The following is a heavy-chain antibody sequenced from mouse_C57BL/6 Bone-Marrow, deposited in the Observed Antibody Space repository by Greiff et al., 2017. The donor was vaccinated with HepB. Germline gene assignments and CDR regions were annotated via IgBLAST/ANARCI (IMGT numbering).Heavy chain of an antibody. J-gene: IGHJ3*01. CDR1: GYTFTSYG. D-gene: IGHD1-1*01. CDR2: IYPRSGNT. V-gene: IGHV1-81*01. Sequence: QVQLQQSGAELARPGASVKLSCKASGYTFTSYGISWVKQRTGQGLEWIGEIYPRSGNTYYNEKFKGKATLTADKSSSTAYMELRSLTSEDSAVYFCASIYYGFAYWGQGTLVTVSA. CDR3: ASIYYGFAY.